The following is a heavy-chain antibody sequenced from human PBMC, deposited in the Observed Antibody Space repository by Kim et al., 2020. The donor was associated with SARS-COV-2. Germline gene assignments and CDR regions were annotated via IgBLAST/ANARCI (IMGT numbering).Heavy chain of an antibody. CDR3: VRGRGESPPDQYHGLDV. CDR2: INSDGSG. J-gene: IGHJ6*02. V-gene: IGHV3-74*01. D-gene: IGHD3-16*01. CDR1: GFTFRRYW. Sequence: GGSLRLSCATPGFTFRRYWMHWVRQAPGKGLEWVSRINSDGSGRYADSVKGRFTISRDNAKNTIYVQMNSLRVEDTAVYYCVRGRGESPPDQYHGLDVWGQGTTVTVSS.